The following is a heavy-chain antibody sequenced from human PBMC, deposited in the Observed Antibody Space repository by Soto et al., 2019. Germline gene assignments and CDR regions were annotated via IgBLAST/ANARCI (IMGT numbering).Heavy chain of an antibody. CDR3: ARDSSRTSMRY. CDR2: IYYSGST. V-gene: IGHV4-31*01. CDR1: GGSISSGGYY. J-gene: IGHJ4*02. Sequence: QVQLQESGPGLVKPSQTLSLTCTVSGGSISSGGYYWSWIRQHPGKGLEWIGYIYYSGSTYYNPSLKSPVTISVDTSKNQCSLKLSSVTAADTAVYYCARDSSRTSMRYWGQGTLVTVSS.